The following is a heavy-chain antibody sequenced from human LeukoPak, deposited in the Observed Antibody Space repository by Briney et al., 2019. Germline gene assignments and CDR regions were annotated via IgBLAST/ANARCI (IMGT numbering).Heavy chain of an antibody. CDR2: INHSGST. CDR1: GGSSSGYY. Sequence: PSETLSLTCAVYGGSSSGYYWSWIRQPPGKGLEWIGEINHSGSTNYNPSLKSRVTISVDTSKNQFSLKLSSVTAADTAVYYCAGHLRWWDYWGQGTLVTVSS. J-gene: IGHJ4*02. D-gene: IGHD5/OR15-5a*01. CDR3: AGHLRWWDY. V-gene: IGHV4-34*01.